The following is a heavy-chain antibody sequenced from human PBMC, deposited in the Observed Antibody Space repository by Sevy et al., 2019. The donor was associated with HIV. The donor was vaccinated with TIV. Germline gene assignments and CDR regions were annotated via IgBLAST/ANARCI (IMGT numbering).Heavy chain of an antibody. CDR1: GGSFSGYY. CDR2: INHSGST. CDR3: ARGGITMIVVVNAHSYDY. J-gene: IGHJ4*02. D-gene: IGHD3-22*01. V-gene: IGHV4-34*01. Sequence: SETLSLTCAVYGGSFSGYYWSWIRQPPGKGLEWIGEINHSGSTNYNPSLKSRVTISVDTSKNQFSLELSSVTAADTAVYYCARGGITMIVVVNAHSYDYWGQGTLVTVST.